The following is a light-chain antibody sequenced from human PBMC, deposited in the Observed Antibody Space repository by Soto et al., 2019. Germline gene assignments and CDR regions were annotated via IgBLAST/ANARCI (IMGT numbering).Light chain of an antibody. CDR2: GAS. Sequence: EIVLTQSPGTLSLSPGERATLSCRASQSVSSSYLAWYQQKPGQAPRLLIYGASSRATGIPDRFSGSGSGTDFTLTISRREPQDFAVYYCQQNGSSPWMFGQGTKVEIK. J-gene: IGKJ1*01. CDR1: QSVSSSY. V-gene: IGKV3-20*01. CDR3: QQNGSSPWM.